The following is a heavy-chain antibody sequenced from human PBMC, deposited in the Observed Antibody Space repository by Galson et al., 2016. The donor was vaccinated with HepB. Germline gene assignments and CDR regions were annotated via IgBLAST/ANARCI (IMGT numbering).Heavy chain of an antibody. CDR3: ARDTSLGGIDS. D-gene: IGHD3-16*01. J-gene: IGHJ5*01. CDR2: IFYTGTT. Sequence: TLSLTCSVSGGPITDANVHWTWIRHHPRKALKWPGHIFYTGTTYHNPSLKSRVFISVDTAKSQFSLRVTSVNVADTGIYYCARDTSLGGIDSWGQGTLVTVSS. CDR1: GGPITDANVH. V-gene: IGHV4-31*03.